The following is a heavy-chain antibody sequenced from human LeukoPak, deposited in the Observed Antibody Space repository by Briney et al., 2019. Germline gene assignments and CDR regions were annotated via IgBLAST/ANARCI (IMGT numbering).Heavy chain of an antibody. Sequence: ASVKVSCKVSGYTLTELSMHWVRQAPGKGLEWMGGFDPEDGETIYAQKFQGRVTMTEDTSTDTAYMELSSLRSGDTAVYYCATWPARGYYYAGIVDYWGQGTLVTVSS. CDR1: GYTLTELS. J-gene: IGHJ4*02. V-gene: IGHV1-24*01. D-gene: IGHD3-22*01. CDR3: ATWPARGYYYAGIVDY. CDR2: FDPEDGET.